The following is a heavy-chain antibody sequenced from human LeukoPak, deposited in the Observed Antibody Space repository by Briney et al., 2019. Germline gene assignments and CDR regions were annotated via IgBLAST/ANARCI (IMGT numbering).Heavy chain of an antibody. V-gene: IGHV1-46*03. D-gene: IGHD3-16*01. J-gene: IGHJ1*01. CDR1: GYTFTSYY. Sequence: ASXXVSCKASGYTFTSYYMHWVRQASGQGLEWRGIVNPSGGRTNYAQKFQGRVTMTSDTETSTVYMELSSLRSEDTAVYYCARSSHHMMDEGGRYFQHWGQGTLVTASS. CDR2: VNPSGGRT. CDR3: ARSSHHMMDEGGRYFQH.